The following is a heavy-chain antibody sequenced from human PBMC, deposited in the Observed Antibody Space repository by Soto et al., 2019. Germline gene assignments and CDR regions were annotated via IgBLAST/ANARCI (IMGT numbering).Heavy chain of an antibody. J-gene: IGHJ3*02. CDR1: GYTFTSYD. V-gene: IGHV1-8*01. Sequence: ASVKVSCKASGYTFTSYDINWVRQATGQGLEWMGWMNPNSGNTGYAQKFQGRVTMTRNTSISIAYMELSSLRSEDTAVYYCASILELHDAFDIWGQGTMVTVSS. D-gene: IGHD1-7*01. CDR2: MNPNSGNT. CDR3: ASILELHDAFDI.